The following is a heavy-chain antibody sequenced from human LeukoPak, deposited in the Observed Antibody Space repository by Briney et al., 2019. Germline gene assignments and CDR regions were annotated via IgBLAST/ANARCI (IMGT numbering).Heavy chain of an antibody. J-gene: IGHJ4*02. D-gene: IGHD1-26*01. Sequence: KSSETLSLTCTVSGGSINNYYWSWIRQPPGKGLEWIGWIYYTGNTNCNPSLKSRVTISVDTSTNQFSLKLTSVTAADTAVYYCARSRSGTYSYFDYWSQGTLVTVSS. V-gene: IGHV4-59*08. CDR2: IYYTGNT. CDR1: GGSINNYY. CDR3: ARSRSGTYSYFDY.